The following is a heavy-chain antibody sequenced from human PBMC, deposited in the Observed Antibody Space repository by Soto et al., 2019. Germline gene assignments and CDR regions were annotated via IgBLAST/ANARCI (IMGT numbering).Heavy chain of an antibody. CDR2: ISGSGGST. Sequence: PGGSLRLSCAATGFTFSSYAMCWVRQAPGKGLEWVSAISGSGGSTYYADSVKGRFTISRDNSKNTLYLQMNSLRAEDTAVYYCAKDGRTGVAVDGNWEFDYWGQGTLVTVSS. CDR1: GFTFSSYA. V-gene: IGHV3-23*01. J-gene: IGHJ4*02. CDR3: AKDGRTGVAVDGNWEFDY. D-gene: IGHD6-19*01.